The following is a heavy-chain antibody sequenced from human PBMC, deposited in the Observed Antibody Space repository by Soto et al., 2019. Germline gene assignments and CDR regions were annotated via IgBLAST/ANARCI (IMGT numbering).Heavy chain of an antibody. CDR3: ARGRASGSYYLLDY. D-gene: IGHD3-10*01. CDR1: GGTVSSYA. CDR2: INPNSGNI. Sequence: ASVKVSCKASGGTVSSYAISWVRQAPGQGLEWMGWINPNSGNIGYAQKFQGRVTMTRDTAIRTAYMEVSRLRSDDTAVYYCARGRASGSYYLLDYWGKGTLVTVSS. J-gene: IGHJ4*02. V-gene: IGHV1-8*02.